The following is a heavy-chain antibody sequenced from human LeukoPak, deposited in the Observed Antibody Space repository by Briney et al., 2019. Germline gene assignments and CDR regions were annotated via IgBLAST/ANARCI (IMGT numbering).Heavy chain of an antibody. V-gene: IGHV3-48*01. Sequence: PGGSLRLSGAASGFTFSSYSRNWVRQAPGKGLEWVSYISSSSSTIYYADSVKGRFTISRDNAKNSLYLQMNSLRAEDTAVYYCARDGDIYGSEIYSFDYWGQGTLVTVSS. CDR1: GFTFSSYS. D-gene: IGHD3-10*01. CDR3: ARDGDIYGSEIYSFDY. J-gene: IGHJ4*02. CDR2: ISSSSSTI.